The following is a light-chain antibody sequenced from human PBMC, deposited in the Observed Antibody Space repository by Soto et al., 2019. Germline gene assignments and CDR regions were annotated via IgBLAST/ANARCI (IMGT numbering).Light chain of an antibody. J-gene: IGLJ2*01. Sequence: QSVLTQPPSASGTPGQRVTISFSVSSSNIGSNFVNWYQQLPGTAPKLLIYRNNQRPSGVPDRFSGSKSATSASLAISGLRSEDEGDYYCAAWEDSLSGVVFGGGTKLTVL. CDR3: AAWEDSLSGVV. CDR2: RNN. V-gene: IGLV1-47*01. CDR1: SSNIGSNF.